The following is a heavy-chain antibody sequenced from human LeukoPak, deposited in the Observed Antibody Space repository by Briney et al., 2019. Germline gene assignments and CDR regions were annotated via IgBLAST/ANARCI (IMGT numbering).Heavy chain of an antibody. V-gene: IGHV4-38-2*01. CDR1: GYSISSNFY. CDR2: IYHSGST. J-gene: IGHJ6*03. D-gene: IGHD6-19*01. CDR3: ARHLQQWLGNYYYYMDV. Sequence: SSETLSLTCAVSGYSISSNFYWGWIRQPPGKGLEWIGNIYHSGSTYYNPSLKSRVTISVDTSKNQFSLKLSSVTAADTAVYYCARHLQQWLGNYYYYMDVWGKGTTVTVSS.